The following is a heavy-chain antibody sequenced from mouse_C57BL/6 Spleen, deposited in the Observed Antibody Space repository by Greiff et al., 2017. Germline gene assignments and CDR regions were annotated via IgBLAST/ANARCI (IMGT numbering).Heavy chain of an antibody. CDR3: ARGYCGSGYRYFDV. D-gene: IGHD1-1*01. J-gene: IGHJ1*03. V-gene: IGHV1-53*01. CDR2: INPSNGGT. CDR1: GYTFTSYW. Sequence: VQLQQSGTELVKPGASVKLSCKASGYTFTSYWMHWVKQRPGQGLEWIGKINPSNGGTNYNEKFKSKATLTVDKSSSTAYMQLSSLTSEDSAVYYYARGYCGSGYRYFDVWGTGTTVTVSS.